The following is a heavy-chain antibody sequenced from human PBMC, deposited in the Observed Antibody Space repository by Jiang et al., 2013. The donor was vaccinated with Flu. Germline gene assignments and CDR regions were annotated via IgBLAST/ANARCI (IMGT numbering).Heavy chain of an antibody. V-gene: IGHV4-39*01. CDR2: IYYSGST. J-gene: IGHJ3*02. Sequence: GPGLVKPSETLSLTCTVSGGSISSSSYYWGWIRQPPGKGLEWIGSIYYSGSTYYNPSLKSRVTISVDTSKNQFSLKLSSVTAADTAVYYCARRESGYYDSSGYYYHPPYAFDIWGQGDNGHRLL. CDR3: ARRESGYYDSSGYYYHPPYAFDI. CDR1: GGSISSSSYY. D-gene: IGHD3-22*01.